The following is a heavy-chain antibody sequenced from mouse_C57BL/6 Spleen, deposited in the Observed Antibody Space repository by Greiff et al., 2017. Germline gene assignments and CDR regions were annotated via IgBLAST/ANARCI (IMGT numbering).Heavy chain of an antibody. CDR2: IRNKANGYPT. J-gene: IGHJ2*01. CDR1: GFTFTDYY. D-gene: IGHD1-1*01. CDR3: ARYIGPGSSPHFDY. V-gene: IGHV7-3*01. Sequence: EVKLMESGGGLVQPGGSLSLSCAASGFTFTDYYMSWVRQPPGKALEWLGFIRNKANGYPTEYSASVKGRFTISRDNSQNILYLQMNALRAEDSATYYCARYIGPGSSPHFDYWGQGTTLTVSS.